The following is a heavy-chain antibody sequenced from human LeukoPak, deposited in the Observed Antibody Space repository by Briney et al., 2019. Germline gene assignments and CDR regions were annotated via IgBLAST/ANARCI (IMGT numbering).Heavy chain of an antibody. J-gene: IGHJ3*02. CDR2: INSSSSYI. Sequence: GGSLRLSCAASGFTFSSYRMNWVRQAPGKGLEWASSINSSSSYIYYADSVKGRFTISRDNAKNSLYLQMNSLRAEDTAVYYCARGGNDYGDYPRLDAFDIWGQETRVTVSS. V-gene: IGHV3-21*01. CDR3: ARGGNDYGDYPRLDAFDI. D-gene: IGHD4-17*01. CDR1: GFTFSSYR.